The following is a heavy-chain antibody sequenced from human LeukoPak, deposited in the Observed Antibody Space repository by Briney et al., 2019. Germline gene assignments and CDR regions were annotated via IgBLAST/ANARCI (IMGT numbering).Heavy chain of an antibody. CDR3: ARAAPGWHYFDY. Sequence: GGSLRLSCAASGFTFSSYSINWVRQAPGKGLEWVSYVSSSSSTIYYADSMKGRFTISRGNAKNSLYLQMNSLRAEDTAVYYCARAAPGWHYFDYWGQGTLVTVSS. CDR2: VSSSSSTI. CDR1: GFTFSSYS. J-gene: IGHJ4*02. D-gene: IGHD6-19*01. V-gene: IGHV3-48*01.